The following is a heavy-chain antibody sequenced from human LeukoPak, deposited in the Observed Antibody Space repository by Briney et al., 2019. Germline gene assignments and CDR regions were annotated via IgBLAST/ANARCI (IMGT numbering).Heavy chain of an antibody. CDR3: ARDFGYYSPFWY. Sequence: QPGGSLRLSCAASGFTFSSYEMNWVRQAPGKGREWVSYISRSGSTIYYPDSVKGRFTISRDNAKNTLYLQMNSLRAEDTAVSYCARDFGYYSPFWYWGQGTLVTVSS. J-gene: IGHJ4*02. CDR1: GFTFSSYE. V-gene: IGHV3-48*03. CDR2: ISRSGSTI. D-gene: IGHD3-22*01.